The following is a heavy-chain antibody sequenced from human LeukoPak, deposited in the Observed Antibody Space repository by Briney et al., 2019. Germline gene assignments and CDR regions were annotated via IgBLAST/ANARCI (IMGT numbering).Heavy chain of an antibody. V-gene: IGHV3-7*01. D-gene: IGHD3-9*01. CDR2: IKNDGSEK. CDR3: ARVNLYYGIVTGAPHFDY. Sequence: GGSLRLSCAASGFTFSSYWMTWVRQAPGKGLEWVANIKNDGSEKYYVDSVKGRFTISRDNAKNSLYLQMNSLRAEDTAVYYCARVNLYYGIVTGAPHFDYWGQGTLVTVSS. J-gene: IGHJ4*02. CDR1: GFTFSSYW.